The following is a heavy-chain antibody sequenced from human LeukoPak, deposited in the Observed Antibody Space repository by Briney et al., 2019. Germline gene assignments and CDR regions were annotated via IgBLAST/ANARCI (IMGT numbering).Heavy chain of an antibody. CDR2: ISGSGGDT. D-gene: IGHD4-23*01. Sequence: GGSLRLSCAASGFTFSNCAMSWVRQAPGKGLEWVSAISGSGGDTYYADSVKGRFTISRDNSKNTLYLQMSSLRAEDTAVYYCAKDLGSVVTPPSLDFWGQGTLVTVSS. J-gene: IGHJ4*02. CDR3: AKDLGSVVTPPSLDF. V-gene: IGHV3-23*01. CDR1: GFTFSNCA.